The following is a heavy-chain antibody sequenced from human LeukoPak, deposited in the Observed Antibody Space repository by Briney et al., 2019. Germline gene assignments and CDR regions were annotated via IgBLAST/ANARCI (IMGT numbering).Heavy chain of an antibody. D-gene: IGHD5-12*01. CDR1: RGSISGSIRSYC. V-gene: IGHV4-4*09. CDR3: ARIPLGYSGAYYFDS. J-gene: IGHJ4*02. Sequence: SETLSLTCTVSRGSISGSIRSYCWSWLRQPPGKGLEWIGYISTSGSINDNPSLRSRLTISLDTSKNQFFLNLSSVTAADTAVYYCARIPLGYSGAYYFDSWGQGTLVTVS. CDR2: ISTSGSI.